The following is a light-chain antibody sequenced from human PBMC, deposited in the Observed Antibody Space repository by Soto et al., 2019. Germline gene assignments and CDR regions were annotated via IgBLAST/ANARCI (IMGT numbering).Light chain of an antibody. CDR1: QSISSSY. CDR3: HQYGSAPAWT. V-gene: IGKV3-20*01. CDR2: GAS. J-gene: IGKJ1*01. Sequence: EIVLTQSPGTLSLFPGERATLSCRACQSISSSYLAWYQQKPGQAPRLLIYGASSRATGIPDRFSGAGSATDFPLTVSRLEPEDFAVYYCHQYGSAPAWTFGEGTKVEV.